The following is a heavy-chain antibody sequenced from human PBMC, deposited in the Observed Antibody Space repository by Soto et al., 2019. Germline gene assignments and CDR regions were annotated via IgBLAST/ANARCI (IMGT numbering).Heavy chain of an antibody. J-gene: IGHJ3*02. CDR3: AKGGVGAFDI. D-gene: IGHD1-26*01. CDR1: GFTFSSYG. Sequence: GGSLRLSCAASGFTFSSYGLSWVRQAPGKGPEWVSGISGSGGSTYYADSVKGRFTISRDKSKNTLYLQMNSLRAEDTAVYYCAKGGVGAFDIWGQGTMVTVSS. V-gene: IGHV3-23*01. CDR2: ISGSGGST.